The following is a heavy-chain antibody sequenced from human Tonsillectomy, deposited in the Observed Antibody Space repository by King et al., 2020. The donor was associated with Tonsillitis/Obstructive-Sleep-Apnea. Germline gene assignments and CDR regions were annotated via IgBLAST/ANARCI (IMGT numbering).Heavy chain of an antibody. Sequence: VQLVESGSELKKPGASVKVSCKASGYTFTSYAMNWVRQAPGQGLEWMGWINTNTGNPTYAQGFTGRFVFSLDTSVSTAYLQISSLKAEDTAVYYCARVNCSSTSCYYYYYYMDVCGKGTTVTVSS. CDR2: INTNTGNP. D-gene: IGHD2-2*01. J-gene: IGHJ6*03. CDR3: ARVNCSSTSCYYYYYYMDV. CDR1: GYTFTSYA. V-gene: IGHV7-4-1*02.